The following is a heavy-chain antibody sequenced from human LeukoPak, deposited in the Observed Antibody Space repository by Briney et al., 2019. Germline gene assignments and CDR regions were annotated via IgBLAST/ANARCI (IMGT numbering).Heavy chain of an antibody. CDR2: INPNSGGT. Sequence: ASVKVSCKASGYTFTGYYMHWVRQAPGQGLEWMGWINPNSGGTNYAQKFQGRVTMTRDTSISTAYMELSRLRSDDTAVYYCARYYYDSSGYYFRSSNLGTVYFDYWGQGTLVTVSS. V-gene: IGHV1-2*02. CDR3: ARYYYDSSGYYFRSSNLGTVYFDY. D-gene: IGHD3-22*01. CDR1: GYTFTGYY. J-gene: IGHJ4*02.